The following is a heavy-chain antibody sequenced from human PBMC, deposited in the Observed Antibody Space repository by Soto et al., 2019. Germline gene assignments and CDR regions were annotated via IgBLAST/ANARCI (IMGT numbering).Heavy chain of an antibody. CDR2: ISGSGGST. V-gene: IGHV3-23*01. D-gene: IGHD3-3*01. Sequence: EVQLLESGGGLVQPGGSLRLSCAASGFTFSSYAMSWVLQAPGKGLVWVSAISGSGGSTYYADSVKGRFTISRDNSKNTLYLQMDSMRAEDTAVYYCAKRGPTYYDFWSGYYNWGQGSLVTVSS. J-gene: IGHJ4*02. CDR3: AKRGPTYYDFWSGYYN. CDR1: GFTFSSYA.